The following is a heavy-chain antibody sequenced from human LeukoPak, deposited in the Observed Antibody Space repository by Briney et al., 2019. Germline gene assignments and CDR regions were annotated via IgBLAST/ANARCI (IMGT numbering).Heavy chain of an antibody. CDR2: IRYDGSNK. CDR3: AKPMTTVTPFDY. J-gene: IGHJ4*02. V-gene: IGHV3-30*02. Sequence: GGSLRLSCAASGFTFNNYGMHWVRQAPGKGLELVAFIRYDGSNKYYAESVKGRFAISRDDSKNTLYLQMKSLRAEDTAVYYCAKPMTTVTPFDYWGQGTLVTVSS. D-gene: IGHD4-17*01. CDR1: GFTFNNYG.